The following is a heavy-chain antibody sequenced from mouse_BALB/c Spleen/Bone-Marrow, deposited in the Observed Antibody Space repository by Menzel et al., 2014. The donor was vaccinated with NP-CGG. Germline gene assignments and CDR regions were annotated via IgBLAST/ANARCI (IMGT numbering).Heavy chain of an antibody. Sequence: VQLQESGAELVKPGASVKLSCKASGYTFTSYWMHWVKQRPGQGLEWIGEIIPSNGRTNYNEKFKSKATLTVDKSSNPAYMQLSILTSEDSAVYYCARWLLQYFDVWGAGTTVTVSS. V-gene: IGHV1S81*02. CDR1: GYTFTSYW. D-gene: IGHD2-3*01. J-gene: IGHJ1*01. CDR2: IIPSNGRT. CDR3: ARWLLQYFDV.